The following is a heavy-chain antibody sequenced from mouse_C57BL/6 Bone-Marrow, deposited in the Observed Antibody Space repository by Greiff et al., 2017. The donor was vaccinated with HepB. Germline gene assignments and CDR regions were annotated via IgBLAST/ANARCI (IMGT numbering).Heavy chain of an antibody. V-gene: IGHV1-69*01. Sequence: QVHVKQPGAELVMPGASVKLSCKASGYTFTSYWMHWVKQRPGQGLEWIGEIDPSDSYTNYNQKFKGKSTLTVDKSSSTAYMQLSSLTSEDSAVYYCARFYYDYDGDAMDYWGQGTSVTVSS. CDR2: IDPSDSYT. J-gene: IGHJ4*01. CDR1: GYTFTSYW. CDR3: ARFYYDYDGDAMDY. D-gene: IGHD2-4*01.